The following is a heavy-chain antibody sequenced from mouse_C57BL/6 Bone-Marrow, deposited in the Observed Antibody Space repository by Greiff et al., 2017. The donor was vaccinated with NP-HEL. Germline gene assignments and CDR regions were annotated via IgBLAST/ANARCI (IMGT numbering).Heavy chain of an antibody. J-gene: IGHJ3*01. CDR2: ISSGGSYT. D-gene: IGHD1-1*01. Sequence: EVKLEESGGDLVKPGGSLKLSCAASGFTFSSYGMSWVRQTPDKRLEWVATISSGGSYTYYPDSVKGRFTISRDNAKNTLYLQMSSLKSEDTAMYYCARHLLGFAYWGQGTLVTVSA. CDR3: ARHLLGFAY. V-gene: IGHV5-6*02. CDR1: GFTFSSYG.